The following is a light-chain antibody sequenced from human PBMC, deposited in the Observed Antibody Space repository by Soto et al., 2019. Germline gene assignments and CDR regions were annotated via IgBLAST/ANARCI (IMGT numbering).Light chain of an antibody. J-gene: IGKJ4*01. CDR3: QHSHSTPLT. V-gene: IGKV1-39*01. Sequence: IQMTQSPASLSASVGDRVTITCRASQSISRYLNWYQQKPGKATKLRRYTATTLQSGVQSRVSCSGSWTDFTLNISSLQPEDFATYYCQHSHSTPLTFAGGTKVDIK. CDR1: QSISRY. CDR2: TAT.